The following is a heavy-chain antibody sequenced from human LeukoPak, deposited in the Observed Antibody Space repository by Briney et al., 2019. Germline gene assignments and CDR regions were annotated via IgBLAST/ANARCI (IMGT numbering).Heavy chain of an antibody. J-gene: IGHJ3*02. Sequence: PGRSLRLSCAASGFNLGSYAMHWVRQAPGKGLEWVAVISDDGNDKYHADSVKGRFTISRDNSKNTLYLQMNSLRAEDTAVYYCARFWDGSSTHDAFDIWGQGTMVTVSS. V-gene: IGHV3-30-3*01. CDR1: GFNLGSYA. CDR2: ISDDGNDK. D-gene: IGHD1-26*01. CDR3: ARFWDGSSTHDAFDI.